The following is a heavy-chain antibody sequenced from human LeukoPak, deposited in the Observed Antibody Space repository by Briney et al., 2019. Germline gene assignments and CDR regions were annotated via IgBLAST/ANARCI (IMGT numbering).Heavy chain of an antibody. J-gene: IGHJ4*02. CDR3: ARDRYYYGSGDILLDY. V-gene: IGHV4-38-2*02. CDR2: IYHSGIT. CDR1: GYSISSGYY. Sequence: SETLSLTCTVSGYSISSGYYWAWIRQPPGKGLEWIGTIYHSGITFYNPSLRGRVIISVDTSKNQFSLRLSSVTAADTAVYYCARDRYYYGSGDILLDYWGQGTLVTVSS. D-gene: IGHD3-10*01.